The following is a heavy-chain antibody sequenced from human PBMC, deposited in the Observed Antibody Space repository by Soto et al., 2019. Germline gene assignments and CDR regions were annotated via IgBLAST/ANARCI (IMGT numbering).Heavy chain of an antibody. CDR1: GFALRSYG. CDR2: ISGSGGST. CDR3: AKVPYSSTPHWFDP. V-gene: IGHV3-23*01. Sequence: GGSLRLSCAASGFALRSYGMSWVRQAPGKGLEWVSGISGSGGSTYYADSVKGRFTISRDNSKNTLYLQMNSLRGEDTAVYYCAKVPYSSTPHWFDPWGQGTLVTVS. J-gene: IGHJ5*02. D-gene: IGHD6-13*01.